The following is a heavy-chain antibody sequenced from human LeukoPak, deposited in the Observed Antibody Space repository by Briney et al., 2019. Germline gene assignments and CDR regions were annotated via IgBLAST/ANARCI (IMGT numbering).Heavy chain of an antibody. CDR1: GYGFTYYY. V-gene: IGHV1-2*02. Sequence: GASLKVSCQASGYGFTYYYVHWIRQAPGQGLEWMGWINPSSGATIYAQKFQGRVTMTRDTFTTTAYMEINSLVSDDTAVYYCARGWQINSSGGFVDPWGQGTLVTVSS. CDR2: INPSSGAT. D-gene: IGHD6-6*01. CDR3: ARGWQINSSGGFVDP. J-gene: IGHJ5*02.